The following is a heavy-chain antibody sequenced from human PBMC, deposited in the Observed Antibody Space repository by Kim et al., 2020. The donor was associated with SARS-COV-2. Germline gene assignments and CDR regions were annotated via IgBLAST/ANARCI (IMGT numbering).Heavy chain of an antibody. D-gene: IGHD2-15*01. V-gene: IGHV1-69*13. CDR1: GGTFSSYA. CDR2: IIPIFGTA. Sequence: SVKVSCKASGGTFSSYAISWVRQAPGQGLEWMGGIIPIFGTANYAQKFQGRVTITADESTSTAYMELSSLRSEDTAVYYCARRVRYCSGGSCHYYFDYWGQGTLVTVSS. J-gene: IGHJ4*02. CDR3: ARRVRYCSGGSCHYYFDY.